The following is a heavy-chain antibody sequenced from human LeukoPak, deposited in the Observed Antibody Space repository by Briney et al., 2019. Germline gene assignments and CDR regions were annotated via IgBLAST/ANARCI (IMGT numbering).Heavy chain of an antibody. J-gene: IGHJ4*02. CDR3: ARNTYYSGSGTYFEDYSDS. V-gene: IGHV4-59*12. CDR2: IHGSGET. CDR1: GGTISTYY. D-gene: IGHD3-10*01. Sequence: PSETLSLTCTVSGGTISTYYWSWLRQPPGKGLEWIGHIHGSGETNYNPSLKSRVTMSPDTSRNQFSLKVNSVTAADTAVYYCARNTYYSGSGTYFEDYSDSWGQGILVTVSS.